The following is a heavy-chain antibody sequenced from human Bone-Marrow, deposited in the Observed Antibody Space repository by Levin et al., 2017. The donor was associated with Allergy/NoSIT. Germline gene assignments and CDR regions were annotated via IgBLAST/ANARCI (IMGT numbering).Heavy chain of an antibody. Sequence: PGGSLRLSCSASGFTFSSYAMHWVRQAPGKGLEYVSAISSNGGSTYYADSVKGRFTISRDNSKNTLYLQMSSLRAEDTAVYYCVKEMQGGYSSDLFDYWGQGTLVTVSS. J-gene: IGHJ4*02. CDR3: VKEMQGGYSSDLFDY. CDR2: ISSNGGST. V-gene: IGHV3-64D*06. CDR1: GFTFSSYA. D-gene: IGHD6-19*01.